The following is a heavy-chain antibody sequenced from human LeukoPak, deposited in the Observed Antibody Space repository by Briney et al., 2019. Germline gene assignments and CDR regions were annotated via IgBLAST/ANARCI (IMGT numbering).Heavy chain of an antibody. CDR1: GDSVSSNSVA. CDR3: VRGRLYVTGELPHFFDY. Sequence: SQTLSLTCAISGDSVSSNSVAWNWIRQSPSRGLEWLGRAYYRSKWYNDYAASVKSRISVSPDTSKNQFSLQLSSVALEDTAVYYCVRGRLYVTGELPHFFDYWGQGILVTVSS. D-gene: IGHD7-27*01. J-gene: IGHJ4*02. CDR2: AYYRSKWYN. V-gene: IGHV6-1*01.